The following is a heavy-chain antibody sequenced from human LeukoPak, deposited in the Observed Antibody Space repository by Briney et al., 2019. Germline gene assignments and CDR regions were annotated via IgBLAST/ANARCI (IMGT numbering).Heavy chain of an antibody. CDR3: ARDATLYDSRAYYYLW. V-gene: IGHV1-69*13. J-gene: IGHJ4*02. CDR1: GGTFSRYA. Sequence: SVKVSCKASGGTFSRYAISWVRQAPGQGLEWMGGIIPMFRTVNYAQKFQGRVTITAGESTSTAYMELTSLRSEDTAVYYCARDATLYDSRAYYYLWWGQGTLVTVSS. CDR2: IIPMFRTV. D-gene: IGHD3-22*01.